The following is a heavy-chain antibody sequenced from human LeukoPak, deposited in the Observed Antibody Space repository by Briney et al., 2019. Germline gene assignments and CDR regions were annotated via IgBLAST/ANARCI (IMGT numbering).Heavy chain of an antibody. D-gene: IGHD3-10*01. CDR1: GFTFSSYS. Sequence: GRSLRLSCAASGFTFSSYSMNWVRQAPGKGLEWVSSISSSSSYIYYADSVKGRFTISRDNAKNSLYLQMNSLRAEDTAVYYCARWGRNYYGSGSYDYYYYGMDVWGQGTTVTVSS. V-gene: IGHV3-21*01. CDR2: ISSSSSYI. J-gene: IGHJ6*02. CDR3: ARWGRNYYGSGSYDYYYYGMDV.